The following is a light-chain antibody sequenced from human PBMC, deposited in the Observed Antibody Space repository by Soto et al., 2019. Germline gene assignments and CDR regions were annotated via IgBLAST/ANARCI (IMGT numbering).Light chain of an antibody. CDR1: SSDVGGYNY. CDR3: SSYAGTTNLLP. CDR2: EVS. Sequence: QSVLTQPPSASGSPGQSVTISCTGTSSDVGGYNYVSWYQQHPGKAPKLMIYEVSKRPSGVPDRFSGSKSGNTASLTVSEFQAEDEVDYYCSSYAGTTNLLPFGSGTKVTAL. J-gene: IGLJ1*01. V-gene: IGLV2-8*01.